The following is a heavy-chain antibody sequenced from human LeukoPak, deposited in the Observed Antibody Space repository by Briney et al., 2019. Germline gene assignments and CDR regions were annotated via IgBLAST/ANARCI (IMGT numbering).Heavy chain of an antibody. CDR2: ISYDGNNR. D-gene: IGHD3-16*01. CDR3: AKVKGEVIGAFDI. J-gene: IGHJ3*02. Sequence: PGGSLRLSCAASRFTFSSYGMHWVRQAPGKGLEWVAVISYDGNNRYYADSVNGRFTISRYNSKNTLYLQMNSLRAEDTAVYYCAKVKGEVIGAFDIWGQGTMVTVSS. V-gene: IGHV3-30*18. CDR1: RFTFSSYG.